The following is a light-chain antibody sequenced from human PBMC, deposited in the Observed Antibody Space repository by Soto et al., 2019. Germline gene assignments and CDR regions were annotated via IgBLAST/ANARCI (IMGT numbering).Light chain of an antibody. J-gene: IGKJ4*01. Sequence: DIQMTQSPSSLSASVGDRLTITCRASQVITNDLGWYQQKPGKAPKRLIYAASTLQSGVPSRFSGSGSGTEFTLTISSLQPEDVATYYCQQSYSNILSFGGGTRVEL. CDR2: AAS. V-gene: IGKV1-17*01. CDR3: QQSYSNILS. CDR1: QVITND.